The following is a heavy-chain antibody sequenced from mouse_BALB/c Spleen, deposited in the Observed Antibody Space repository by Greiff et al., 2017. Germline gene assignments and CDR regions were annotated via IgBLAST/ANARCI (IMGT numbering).Heavy chain of an antibody. Sequence: VQLQQSGAELVRPGASVKLSCKASGYTFTSYYMYWVKQRPGQGLEWIGEINPSNGGTNFNEKFKSKATLTVDKSSSTAYMQLSSLTSEDSAVYYCTINYDWFAYWGQGTLVTVSA. V-gene: IGHV1S81*02. CDR1: GYTFTSYY. CDR2: INPSNGGT. J-gene: IGHJ3*01. CDR3: TINYDWFAY. D-gene: IGHD2-4*01.